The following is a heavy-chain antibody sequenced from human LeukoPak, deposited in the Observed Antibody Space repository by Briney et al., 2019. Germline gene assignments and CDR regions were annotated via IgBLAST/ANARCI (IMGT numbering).Heavy chain of an antibody. CDR3: ARVGYSSSAIDY. V-gene: IGHV3-30*04. Sequence: GGSLRLSCAASGFTFSSYAMHWVRQAPGKGLEWVAVISYDGSNKYYADSVKGRFTLSRDNAKNSLYLQMNSLRADDTAVYYCARVGYSSSAIDYWGQGTLVTVSS. D-gene: IGHD6-6*01. J-gene: IGHJ4*02. CDR1: GFTFSSYA. CDR2: ISYDGSNK.